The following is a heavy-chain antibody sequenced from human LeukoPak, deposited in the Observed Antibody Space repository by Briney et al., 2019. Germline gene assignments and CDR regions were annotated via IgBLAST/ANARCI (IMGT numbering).Heavy chain of an antibody. J-gene: IGHJ4*02. CDR2: INPNSGGT. V-gene: IGHV1-2*02. Sequence: ASVKVSCKASGYIFTGYYMHWVRQAPGQGLEWMGWINPNSGGTNYAQKFQGRVTMTRDTSISTAYMELSRLRSDDTAVYYCARRAGITGTTSYFDYWGQGTLVTVSS. CDR3: ARRAGITGTTSYFDY. CDR1: GYIFTGYY. D-gene: IGHD1-7*01.